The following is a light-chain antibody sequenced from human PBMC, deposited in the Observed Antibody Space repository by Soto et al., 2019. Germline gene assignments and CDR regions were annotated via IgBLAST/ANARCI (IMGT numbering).Light chain of an antibody. J-gene: IGKJ2*01. V-gene: IGKV1-39*01. CDR3: QQTYRTPYT. CDR1: QSISSW. Sequence: DIQMTQSPSTLSASVGDRVTITCRASQSISSWLAWYQQKPGKAPKLLIYDASNLQSGVPSRFIGRGSGTDFTLTVSSLQPEDVESYYCQQTYRTPYTFGQGTNLEI. CDR2: DAS.